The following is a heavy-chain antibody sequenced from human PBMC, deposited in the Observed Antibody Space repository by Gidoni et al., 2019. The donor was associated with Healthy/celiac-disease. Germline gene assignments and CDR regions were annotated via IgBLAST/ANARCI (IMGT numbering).Heavy chain of an antibody. Sequence: EVQLVESGGGLVQPGRSLRLSCAASGFTFDDYAMHWVRPAPGKGLEWVSGISWNSGSIGYADSVKGRFTISRDNAKNSLYLQMNSLRAEDTALYYCAKGRTFTVTKYFDYWGQGTLVTVSS. CDR1: GFTFDDYA. CDR3: AKGRTFTVTKYFDY. V-gene: IGHV3-9*01. D-gene: IGHD4-4*01. J-gene: IGHJ4*02. CDR2: ISWNSGSI.